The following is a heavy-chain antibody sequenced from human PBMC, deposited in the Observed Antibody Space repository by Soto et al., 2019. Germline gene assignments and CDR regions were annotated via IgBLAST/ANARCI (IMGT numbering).Heavy chain of an antibody. D-gene: IGHD2-15*01. CDR3: AKDQGYCSGGSCYYYFDY. J-gene: IGHJ4*01. CDR2: ISGSGGST. Sequence: GGSLGLAGAASGFSFSSYAMSWVRQAPGKGLGWVSAISGSGGSTYYADSVQGRFTIYRYNTKNTLYLKMNSLRAEDTAVYYCAKDQGYCSGGSCYYYFDYWGHGTLVTVSS. CDR1: GFSFSSYA. V-gene: IGHV3-23*01.